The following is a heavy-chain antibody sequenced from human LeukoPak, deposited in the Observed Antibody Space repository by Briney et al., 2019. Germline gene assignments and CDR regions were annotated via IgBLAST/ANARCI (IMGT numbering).Heavy chain of an antibody. J-gene: IGHJ5*02. D-gene: IGHD3-10*01. CDR2: ISSSGSTI. CDR1: GFTFSSYS. CDR3: ARSYGSGSYYPNWFDP. V-gene: IGHV3-48*04. Sequence: GGSLRLSCAASGFTFSSYSMSWVRQAPGKGLEWVSYISSSGSTIYYADCVKGRFTISRDNAKNSLYLQMSSLRAEDTAVYYCARSYGSGSYYPNWFDPWGQGTLVTVSS.